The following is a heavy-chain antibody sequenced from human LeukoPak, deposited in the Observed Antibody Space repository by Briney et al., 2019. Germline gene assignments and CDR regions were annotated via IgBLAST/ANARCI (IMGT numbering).Heavy chain of an antibody. J-gene: IGHJ4*02. CDR3: AKAPVTSCRGAYCYPFDS. D-gene: IGHD2-21*01. CDR2: IRSKGNSYAT. V-gene: IGHV3-73*01. CDR1: GFAFSGST. Sequence: GGSLRLSCAASGFAFSGSTMHWVRQAPGKGLEWVGRIRSKGNSYATAYTASLKGRFTISRDDSKNTAYLQMNSLKTEDTAVYFCAKAPVTSCRGAYCYPFDSWGQGTLVTVSS.